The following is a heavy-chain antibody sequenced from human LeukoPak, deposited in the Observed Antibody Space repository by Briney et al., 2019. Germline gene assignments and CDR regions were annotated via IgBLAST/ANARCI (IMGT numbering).Heavy chain of an antibody. CDR1: GFTFSSYW. V-gene: IGHV3-23*01. J-gene: IGHJ4*02. CDR3: ASTHCSGGSCYPYHFDY. D-gene: IGHD2-15*01. Sequence: GGSLRLSCAASGFTFSSYWMHWVRQAPGKGLEWVSTISNSGVSTYYADSVKGRFTISRDNSKNTLYLQMNSLRAEDTAIYYCASTHCSGGSCYPYHFDYWGQGTLVTVSS. CDR2: ISNSGVST.